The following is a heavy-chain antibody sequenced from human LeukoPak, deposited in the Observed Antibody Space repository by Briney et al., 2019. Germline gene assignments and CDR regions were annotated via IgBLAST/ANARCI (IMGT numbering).Heavy chain of an antibody. J-gene: IGHJ4*02. Sequence: SETLSLTCTVSGGSISSSSYYWGWIRQPPGKGLEWIGSIYYSGSTYYNPSLKSRVTISVDTSKNQFSLKLSSVTAADTAVYYCARKDYSSSWYYFDYWGQGTLVTVSS. CDR2: IYYSGST. D-gene: IGHD6-13*01. V-gene: IGHV4-39*01. CDR1: GGSISSSSYY. CDR3: ARKDYSSSWYYFDY.